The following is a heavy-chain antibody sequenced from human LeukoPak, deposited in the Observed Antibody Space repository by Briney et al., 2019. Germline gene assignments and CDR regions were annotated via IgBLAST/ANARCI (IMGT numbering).Heavy chain of an antibody. Sequence: ASVKVSCKAPGYTFTGYYRHWVRQAPGQGLEWMGWINPNSGGTNYAQKFQGRVTMTRDTSISTAYMELSRLRSDDTAVYYCARDWVVVVVAARYNWFDPWGQGTLVTVSS. CDR2: INPNSGGT. CDR3: ARDWVVVVVAARYNWFDP. CDR1: GYTFTGYY. V-gene: IGHV1-2*02. J-gene: IGHJ5*02. D-gene: IGHD2-15*01.